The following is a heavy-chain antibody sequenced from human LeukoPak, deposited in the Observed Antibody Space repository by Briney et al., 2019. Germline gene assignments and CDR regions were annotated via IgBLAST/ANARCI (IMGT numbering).Heavy chain of an antibody. CDR1: GFSLSTTGVG. V-gene: IGHV2-5*02. Sequence: SGPTLVNPTQTLTLTCTFSGFSLSTTGVGVGWIRQPPGKALEWLVFIYWDDDKRYSPSLRSRLTITKDTAKNQVVLTMTNMDPVDTATYYCARTRFGDQGSRIDFWGQGTLVTVSS. CDR3: ARTRFGDQGSRIDF. J-gene: IGHJ4*02. CDR2: IYWDDDK. D-gene: IGHD3-16*01.